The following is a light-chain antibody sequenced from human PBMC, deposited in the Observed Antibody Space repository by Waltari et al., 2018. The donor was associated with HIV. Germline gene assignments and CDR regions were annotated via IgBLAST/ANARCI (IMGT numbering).Light chain of an antibody. Sequence: QSVLTQPPPVSGAPGQRLTISCTGSSSYIGPGYAVPWYQHHPGTAPKLLIYGEANRPSGVPDRFSAATSCTSASLAITGLQAEDEGDYYCHAFDSSLSGWVFGGRTKLTVL. J-gene: IGLJ2*01. CDR3: HAFDSSLSGWV. CDR1: SSYIGPGYA. V-gene: IGLV1-40*01. CDR2: GEA.